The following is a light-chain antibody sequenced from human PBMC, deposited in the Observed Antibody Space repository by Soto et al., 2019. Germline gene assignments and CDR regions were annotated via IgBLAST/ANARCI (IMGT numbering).Light chain of an antibody. Sequence: QSVLTQPPSASGTPGQRVTISCSGSWSNIGINSVNWYQQVPGTAPKLMIYEVSKRPSGVPDRFSGSKSGNTASLTVSGLQAEDEADYYCSSYAGSNNLVFGTGTKLTVL. J-gene: IGLJ1*01. CDR1: WSNIGINS. V-gene: IGLV2-8*01. CDR3: SSYAGSNNLV. CDR2: EVS.